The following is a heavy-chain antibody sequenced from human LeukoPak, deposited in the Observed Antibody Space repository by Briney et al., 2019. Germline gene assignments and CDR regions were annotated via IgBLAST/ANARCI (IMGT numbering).Heavy chain of an antibody. V-gene: IGHV1-24*01. CDR1: GYTFTSYG. J-gene: IGHJ4*02. CDR2: FDPEDGET. D-gene: IGHD2-2*01. CDR3: ATDLHCSSTSCPFDY. Sequence: ASVKVSCKASGYTFTSYGISWVRQAPGQGLEWMGGFDPEDGETIYAQKFQGRVTMTEDTSTDTAYMELSSLRSEDTAVYYCATDLHCSSTSCPFDYWGQGTLVTVSS.